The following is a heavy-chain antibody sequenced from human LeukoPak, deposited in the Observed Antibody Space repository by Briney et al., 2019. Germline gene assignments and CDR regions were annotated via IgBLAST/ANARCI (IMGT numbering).Heavy chain of an antibody. V-gene: IGHV4-59*08. CDR2: IYYSGST. CDR3: ARQTQYDFWSGSDDAFDI. Sequence: SETLSLTCTVSGGSINSYYWSWLRQPQGKGLEWIGYIYYSGSTNYNPSLKSRVTISVDTSKNQFSLKLSPVTAADTAVYYCARQTQYDFWSGSDDAFDIWGQGTMVTVSS. CDR1: GGSINSYY. J-gene: IGHJ3*02. D-gene: IGHD3-3*01.